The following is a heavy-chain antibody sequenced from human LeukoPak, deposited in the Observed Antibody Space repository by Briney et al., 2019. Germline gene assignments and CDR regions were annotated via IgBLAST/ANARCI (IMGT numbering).Heavy chain of an antibody. CDR1: GASINSDH. J-gene: IGHJ4*02. V-gene: IGHV4-59*01. D-gene: IGHD3-16*01. CDR3: ARGYYEAFDY. Sequence: SETLSLTCAVSGASINSDHWNWIRQLPGKGLEWIGNVDYNGATKYNPSLQSRLTIPLDTSNNQFSLTLASVTAADTALYFCARGYYEAFDYWGQGRLVTVSS. CDR2: VDYNGAT.